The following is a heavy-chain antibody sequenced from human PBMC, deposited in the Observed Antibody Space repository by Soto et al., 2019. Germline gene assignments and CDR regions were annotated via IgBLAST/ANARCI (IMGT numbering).Heavy chain of an antibody. CDR1: GGSISSSNW. CDR2: IYHSGST. Sequence: SETLSLTCAVSGGSISSSNWWSWVRQPPGKGLEWIGEIYHSGSTNYNPSLKSRVTISVDKSKNQFSLKLSSVTAADTAVYYCARRSYYYGSGSYYYYFDYWGQGTLVTVSS. V-gene: IGHV4-4*02. D-gene: IGHD3-10*01. J-gene: IGHJ4*02. CDR3: ARRSYYYGSGSYYYYFDY.